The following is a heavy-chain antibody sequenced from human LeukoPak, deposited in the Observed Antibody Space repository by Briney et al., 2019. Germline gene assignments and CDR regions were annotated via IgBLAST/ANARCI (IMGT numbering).Heavy chain of an antibody. J-gene: IGHJ5*02. V-gene: IGHV3-48*03. CDR3: ARSPFGVVST. CDR2: ISGSGSTI. Sequence: PGGSLRLSCAASEFTFSSYTINWVRQAPGKGLEWVSYISGSGSTIYYADSVKGRFTISRDNAKNSLYLQINSLRAEDTAVYYCARSPFGVVSTWGQGTLVTVSS. CDR1: EFTFSSYT. D-gene: IGHD3-3*01.